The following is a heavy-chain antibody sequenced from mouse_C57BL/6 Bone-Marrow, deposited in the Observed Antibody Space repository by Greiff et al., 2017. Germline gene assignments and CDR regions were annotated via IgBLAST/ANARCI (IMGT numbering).Heavy chain of an antibody. V-gene: IGHV1-82*01. CDR2: IYPGDGDT. CDR3: ARLCGGWCVDV. CDR1: GYAFSSSW. Sequence: VQLQQSGPELVKPGASVKISCKASGYAFSSSWMNWVKQRPGKGLEWIGRIYPGDGDTNYNGKFKGKATLTADKSSSTAYMQLSSLTSEDSAVYFCARLCGGWCVDVWGTGTMVTVSA. J-gene: IGHJ1*03.